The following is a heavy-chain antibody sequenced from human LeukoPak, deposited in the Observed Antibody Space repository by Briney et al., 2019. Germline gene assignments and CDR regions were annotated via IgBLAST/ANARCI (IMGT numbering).Heavy chain of an antibody. CDR1: GGSVSNYY. CDR2: VYYTGST. CDR3: ARDRHYDSSGYKVYYFDY. Sequence: PSETLSLTCSVSGGSVSNYYWSWIRQPPGKGLEWIGYVYYTGSTNYNPSLKSRVTMFEDKSKNQFSLKLSSVTAADTAVYYCARDRHYDSSGYKVYYFDYWGQGTLVTVSS. D-gene: IGHD3-22*01. V-gene: IGHV4-59*02. J-gene: IGHJ4*02.